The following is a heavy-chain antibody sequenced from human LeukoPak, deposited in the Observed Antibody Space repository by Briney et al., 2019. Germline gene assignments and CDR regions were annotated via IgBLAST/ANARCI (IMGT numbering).Heavy chain of an antibody. Sequence: GGSLRLSCAASGFTFSSYWMSWVRQAPGKGLEWVANIKQDGSEKYYVDSVKGRFTISRDNAKNSLYLQMNSLRAEDTAVYYCARDGRSYSSSWYFWFDPWGQETLVTVSS. CDR2: IKQDGSEK. CDR3: ARDGRSYSSSWYFWFDP. J-gene: IGHJ5*02. V-gene: IGHV3-7*01. D-gene: IGHD6-13*01. CDR1: GFTFSSYW.